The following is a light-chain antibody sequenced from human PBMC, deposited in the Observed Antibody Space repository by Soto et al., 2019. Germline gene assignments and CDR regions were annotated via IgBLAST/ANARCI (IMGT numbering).Light chain of an antibody. CDR1: QSVTNS. Sequence: EIVLTQSPGTLSLSPGERATLSCRASQSVTNSLVWYQQKLGQAPRLLIYGASSSAAGIPDRFSGSGSGTDFTLTISRLEPEDFAMYYCQQYGSPPLTFGRGTKLEIK. CDR3: QQYGSPPLT. CDR2: GAS. J-gene: IGKJ2*01. V-gene: IGKV3-20*01.